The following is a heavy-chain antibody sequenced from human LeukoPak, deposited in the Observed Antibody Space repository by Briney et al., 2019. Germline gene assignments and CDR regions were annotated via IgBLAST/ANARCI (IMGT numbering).Heavy chain of an antibody. CDR3: AICGSDYYDSSGYYYYFDY. Sequence: ASLTVTCKASGYTFTKYGNRWVRQAPGQGLEWMGWISDYDGNTNYAQKLQGRVTMTTDTSTSTAYIELRSLRSDDTAVYYCAICGSDYYDSSGYYYYFDYWGQGILVNVSS. CDR2: ISDYDGNT. J-gene: IGHJ4*02. D-gene: IGHD3-22*01. CDR1: GYTFTKYG. V-gene: IGHV1-18*01.